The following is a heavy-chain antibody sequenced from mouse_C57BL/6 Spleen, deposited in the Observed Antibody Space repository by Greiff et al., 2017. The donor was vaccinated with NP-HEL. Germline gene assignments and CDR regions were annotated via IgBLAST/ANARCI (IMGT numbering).Heavy chain of an antibody. Sequence: QVHVKQPGAELVKPGASVKLSCKASGYTFTSYWMHWVKQRPGQGLEWIGMIHPNSGSTNYNEKFKSKATLTVDKSSSTAYMQLSSLTSEDSAVYYCALQLGPGFAYWGQGTLVTVSA. CDR2: IHPNSGST. D-gene: IGHD4-1*02. V-gene: IGHV1-64*01. CDR3: ALQLGPGFAY. CDR1: GYTFTSYW. J-gene: IGHJ3*01.